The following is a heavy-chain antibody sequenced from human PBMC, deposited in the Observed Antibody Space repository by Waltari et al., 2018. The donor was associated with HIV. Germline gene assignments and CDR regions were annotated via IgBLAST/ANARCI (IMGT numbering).Heavy chain of an antibody. J-gene: IGHJ5*02. CDR2: INQSGST. D-gene: IGHD3-22*01. CDR1: GGSFSGYY. CDR3: ARGRRYYDSSGYYWKVWWFDP. V-gene: IGHV4-34*01. Sequence: QVQLQQWGAGLLKPSETLSLTCAVYGGSFSGYYWSWIRQPPGKGLEWIGEINQSGSTNHHPSLKSRVTIAVDTSKNQFSLKLSSVTAADTAVYYCARGRRYYDSSGYYWKVWWFDPWGQGTLVTVSS.